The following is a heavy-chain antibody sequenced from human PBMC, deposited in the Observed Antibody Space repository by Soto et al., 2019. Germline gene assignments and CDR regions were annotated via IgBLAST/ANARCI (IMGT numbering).Heavy chain of an antibody. CDR1: GGSISSSSYY. Sequence: SETLSLTCTVSGGSISSSSYYWGWIRQPPGKGLEWIGSIYYSGSTYYNPSLKSRVTISVDTSKNQFSLKLSSVTAADTAVYYCARVRRYSSSWYVFYYMDVRGKGTTVTVSS. D-gene: IGHD6-13*01. CDR3: ARVRRYSSSWYVFYYMDV. J-gene: IGHJ6*03. CDR2: IYYSGST. V-gene: IGHV4-39*01.